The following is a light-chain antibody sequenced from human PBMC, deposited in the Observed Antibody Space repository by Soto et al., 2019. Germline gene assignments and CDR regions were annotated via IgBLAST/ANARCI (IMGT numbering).Light chain of an antibody. CDR1: SSDVGTYDF. Sequence: QSVLTQPRSVSGSPGQSVTISCTGTSSDVGTYDFVSWYQQHPGKAPRLMIFDVSERPSGVPDRFSGSKSGNTASLTISGLQAEDEADYYCSSYTSRSIVVFGGGTKLTVL. CDR3: SSYTSRSIVV. J-gene: IGLJ2*01. V-gene: IGLV2-11*01. CDR2: DVS.